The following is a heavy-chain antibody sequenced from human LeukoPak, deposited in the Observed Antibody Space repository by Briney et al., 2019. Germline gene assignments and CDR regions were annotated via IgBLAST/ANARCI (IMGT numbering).Heavy chain of an antibody. CDR2: IIPIFGTA. J-gene: IGHJ4*02. Sequence: SVKVSCKASGGTFSSYAISWVRQAPGQGLEWMGGIIPIFGTANYAQKFQGRVTITADKSTSTAYMELSSLRSEDTAVYYCATLGYCSSTSCYPQTNSVDYWGQGTLATVSS. D-gene: IGHD2-2*01. V-gene: IGHV1-69*06. CDR1: GGTFSSYA. CDR3: ATLGYCSSTSCYPQTNSVDY.